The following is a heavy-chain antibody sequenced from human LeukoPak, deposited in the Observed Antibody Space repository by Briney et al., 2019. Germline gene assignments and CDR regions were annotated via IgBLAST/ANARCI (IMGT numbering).Heavy chain of an antibody. CDR2: ISSSGSTI. CDR3: ARYNWNDANFDY. Sequence: PGGSLRLSCAASGFTFSSYEMNWVRQAPGKGLEWVSYISSSGSTIYYADSVKGRFTISRDNAKNSLYLQMNSLRAEDTAVYYCARYNWNDANFDYWGQGTLVTVSS. CDR1: GFTFSSYE. J-gene: IGHJ4*02. D-gene: IGHD1-1*01. V-gene: IGHV3-48*03.